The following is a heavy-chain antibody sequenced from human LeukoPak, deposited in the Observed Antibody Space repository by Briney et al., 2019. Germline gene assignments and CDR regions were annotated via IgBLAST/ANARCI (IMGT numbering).Heavy chain of an antibody. V-gene: IGHV3-7*01. CDR3: AREGSSGWYGDYYYGMDV. CDR2: IKQDGSEK. J-gene: IGHJ6*02. Sequence: GGSLRLSCAASGFTFSSYWMSWVRQAPGKGLEWVANIKQDGSEKYYVDSVKGRFTISRDNAKNSLYLQMNGLRAEDTAVYYCAREGSSGWYGDYYYGMDVWGQGTTVTVSS. D-gene: IGHD6-19*01. CDR1: GFTFSSYW.